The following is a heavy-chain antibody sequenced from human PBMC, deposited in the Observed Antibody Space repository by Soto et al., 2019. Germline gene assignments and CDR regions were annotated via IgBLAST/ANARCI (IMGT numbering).Heavy chain of an antibody. J-gene: IGHJ4*02. CDR2: MYWNDDK. V-gene: IGHV2-5*01. CDR1: GFSLSATGVG. D-gene: IGHD3-22*01. Sequence: SGPTLVNPTQTLTLTCTFSGFSLSATGVGVGWIRQPPGKALEWLALMYWNDDKRYSPSLKSRLTITKDTSKNQVVLTMTNMDPVDTATYYCARSTYYYDSSGYGFYYFDYWGQGTLVTVS. CDR3: ARSTYYYDSSGYGFYYFDY.